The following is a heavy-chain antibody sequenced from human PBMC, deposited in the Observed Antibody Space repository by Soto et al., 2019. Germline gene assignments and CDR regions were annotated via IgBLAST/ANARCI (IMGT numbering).Heavy chain of an antibody. CDR1: GYSFTSYW. Sequence: GESLKISCKGSGYSFTSYWIGWVRQMPGKGLEWMGIIYPGDSDTRYSPSFQGQVTISADKSISTAYLQWSSLKASDTAMYYCARSSNYGDYLSPGYYYGMDVWGQGTTVTVSS. J-gene: IGHJ6*02. V-gene: IGHV5-51*01. CDR2: IYPGDSDT. D-gene: IGHD4-17*01. CDR3: ARSSNYGDYLSPGYYYGMDV.